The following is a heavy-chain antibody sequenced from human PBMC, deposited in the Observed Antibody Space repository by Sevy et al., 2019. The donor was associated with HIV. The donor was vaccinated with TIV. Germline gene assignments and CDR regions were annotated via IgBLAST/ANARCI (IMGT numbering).Heavy chain of an antibody. Sequence: SETLSLTCAVYRGSFTGYSWSWIRQPPGKGLEWIGEINHSGSTTYNPSLKSRVTISVDTSKNQFSLRLTSVTAADTAVYYCARGVGNSYGYDPDYWGQGTLVTVSS. D-gene: IGHD5-18*01. CDR3: ARGVGNSYGYDPDY. CDR2: INHSGST. V-gene: IGHV4-34*01. J-gene: IGHJ4*02. CDR1: RGSFTGYS.